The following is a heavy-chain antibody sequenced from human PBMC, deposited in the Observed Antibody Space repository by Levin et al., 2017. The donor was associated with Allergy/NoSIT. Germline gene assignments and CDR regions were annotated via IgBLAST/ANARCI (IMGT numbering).Heavy chain of an antibody. D-gene: IGHD2-2*01. CDR2: ISYDGSNK. CDR1: GFTFSSYA. CDR3: ARDSQDIVVVPAAASSSWTPNYYYGMDV. Sequence: GESLKISCAASGFTFSSYAMHWVRQAPGKGLEWVAVISYDGSNKYYADSVKGRFTISRDNSKNTLYLQMNSLRAEDTAVYYCARDSQDIVVVPAAASSSWTPNYYYGMDVWGQGTTVTVSS. J-gene: IGHJ6*02. V-gene: IGHV3-30*04.